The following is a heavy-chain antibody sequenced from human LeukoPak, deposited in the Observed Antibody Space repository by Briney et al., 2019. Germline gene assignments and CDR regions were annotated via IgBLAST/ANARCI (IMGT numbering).Heavy chain of an antibody. D-gene: IGHD3-10*01. V-gene: IGHV3-7*01. Sequence: GGSLRLSCAASGFTFSSYWMSWVRQAPGKGLEWVANIKQDGSEKYYVDSVKGRFTISRDNAKNSLYLQMNSLRAEDTAVYYCARDLKLLWFGESQRGFDPGGQGTLVTVSS. J-gene: IGHJ5*02. CDR3: ARDLKLLWFGESQRGFDP. CDR1: GFTFSSYW. CDR2: IKQDGSEK.